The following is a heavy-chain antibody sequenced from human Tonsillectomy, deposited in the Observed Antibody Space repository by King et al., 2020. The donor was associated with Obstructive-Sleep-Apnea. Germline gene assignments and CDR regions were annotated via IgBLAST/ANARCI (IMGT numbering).Heavy chain of an antibody. CDR2: ISGSAGST. D-gene: IGHD3-22*01. Sequence: EVQLLESGGGLVQPGGSLRLSCAASGFTFSNYVMSWGRQAPGKGLEWGSSISGSAGSTYYADSVKGRFTISRDNSKNTLYLQMNSLRAEDTAVFYCAGRYYDSAGYYYGFDHWGQGTLVTVSS. CDR3: AGRYYDSAGYYYGFDH. V-gene: IGHV3-23*01. J-gene: IGHJ4*02. CDR1: GFTFSNYV.